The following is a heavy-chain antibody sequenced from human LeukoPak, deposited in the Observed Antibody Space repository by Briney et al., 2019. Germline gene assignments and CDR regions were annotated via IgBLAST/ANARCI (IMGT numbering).Heavy chain of an antibody. Sequence: SETLSLTCTVSGGSISSGDYYWSWIRQPPGKGLEWIGYIYYSGSTYYNPSLKSRVTISVDTSKNQFSLKLSSVTAANTAVYYCARGAGGTIFGVVIIGSYDAFDIWGQGTMVTVSS. J-gene: IGHJ3*02. CDR2: IYYSGST. V-gene: IGHV4-30-4*08. CDR1: GGSISSGDYY. D-gene: IGHD3-3*01. CDR3: ARGAGGTIFGVVIIGSYDAFDI.